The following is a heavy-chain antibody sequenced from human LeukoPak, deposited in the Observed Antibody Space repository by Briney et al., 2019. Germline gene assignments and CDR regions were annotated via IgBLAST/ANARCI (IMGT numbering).Heavy chain of an antibody. D-gene: IGHD3-10*01. J-gene: IGHJ4*02. CDR3: ARVHGGSGSYYDRYYFDY. Sequence: GGSLRLSCAASGFTFSSYAMNWVRQAPGKGLEWVSTISGSGGSTYYADSVKGRFTISRDNSKNTLYLQMNSLRAEDTAVYYCARVHGGSGSYYDRYYFDYWGQGTLVTVSS. CDR2: ISGSGGST. CDR1: GFTFSSYA. V-gene: IGHV3-23*01.